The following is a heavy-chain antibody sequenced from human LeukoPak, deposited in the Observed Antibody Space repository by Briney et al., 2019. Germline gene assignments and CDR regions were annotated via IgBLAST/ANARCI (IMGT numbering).Heavy chain of an antibody. V-gene: IGHV3-11*04. D-gene: IGHD1-1*01. CDR1: GFTFSDYY. Sequence: PGGSLRLSCAASGFTFSDYYMSWIRQAPGKGLEWVSYISSSGSTIYYADSVKGRFTISRDNAKNSLYLQMNSLRAEDTAVYYCARDEETGTSGAFDIWGQGTMVTVPS. J-gene: IGHJ3*02. CDR3: ARDEETGTSGAFDI. CDR2: ISSSGSTI.